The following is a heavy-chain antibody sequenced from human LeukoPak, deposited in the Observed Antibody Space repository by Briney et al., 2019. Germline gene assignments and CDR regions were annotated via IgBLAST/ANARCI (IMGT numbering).Heavy chain of an antibody. CDR3: ARADGGDNGYYFDY. D-gene: IGHD3-16*01. CDR2: IYYSGST. J-gene: IGHJ4*02. CDR1: GGSISSYY. Sequence: KPSETLSLTCTVSGGSISSYYWSWIRQPPGKGLERIGYIYYSGSTNYNPSLKSRVTISVDTSKNQFSLKLSSVTAADTAVYYCARADGGDNGYYFDYWGQGTLVTVSS. V-gene: IGHV4-59*08.